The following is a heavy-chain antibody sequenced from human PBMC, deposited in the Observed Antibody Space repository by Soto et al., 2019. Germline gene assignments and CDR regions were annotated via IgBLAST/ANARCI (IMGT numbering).Heavy chain of an antibody. CDR3: ARKRGNWNYVEEFGPPYFDY. CDR1: GGTFSSYA. D-gene: IGHD1-7*01. CDR2: IVPIFGTA. J-gene: IGHJ4*02. Sequence: SVKVSCKASGGTFSSYAISWVRQAPGQGLEWMGGIVPIFGTANYAQKFQGRVTITADESTSTAYMELSSLRSEDTAVYYCARKRGNWNYVEEFGPPYFDYWGQGTLVTVSS. V-gene: IGHV1-69*13.